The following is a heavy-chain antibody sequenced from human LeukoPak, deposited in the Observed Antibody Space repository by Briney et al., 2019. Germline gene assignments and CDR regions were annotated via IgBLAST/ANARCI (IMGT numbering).Heavy chain of an antibody. D-gene: IGHD5-18*01. J-gene: IGHJ4*02. CDR2: IYSGGST. CDR3: ARAPGRHSYGPYYFYY. V-gene: IGHV3-53*01. Sequence: GGSLRLSCEASGFTVSSNYMSWVRQAPGKGPEWVSVIYSGGSTYYADSVKGRFTLSRDNSKNTLYLQMNTLRAEDTAVYYCARAPGRHSYGPYYFYYWGQGTLVTVSS. CDR1: GFTVSSNY.